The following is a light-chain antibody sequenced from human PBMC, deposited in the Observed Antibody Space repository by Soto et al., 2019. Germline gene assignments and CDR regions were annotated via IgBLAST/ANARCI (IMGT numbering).Light chain of an antibody. V-gene: IGKV3-20*01. CDR2: GAS. J-gene: IGKJ1*01. Sequence: EIVLTQSPGTLSLSPGERATLSCRASQSISSSYLAWYQQKPGQAPRPLIYGASSRATGIPDRFSGSGSGTDFTLTISRLEPEDFAVYYCQQYVSSPWTFGQGTK. CDR1: QSISSSY. CDR3: QQYVSSPWT.